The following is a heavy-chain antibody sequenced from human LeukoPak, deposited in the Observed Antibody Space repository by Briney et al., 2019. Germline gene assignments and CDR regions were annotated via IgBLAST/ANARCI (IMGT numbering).Heavy chain of an antibody. CDR3: TRGAYSSGYYYV. CDR1: GFTFSSYA. D-gene: IGHD3-22*01. J-gene: IGHJ4*02. CDR2: ISGSSSYI. Sequence: GGSLRLSCAASGFTFSSYAMNWVRQAPGKGLEWVSSISGSSSYIYYANSVKGRFTISRDNAQNSLYLQMNSLRAEDTAVYYCTRGAYSSGYYYVWGQGTLVIVSS. V-gene: IGHV3-21*01.